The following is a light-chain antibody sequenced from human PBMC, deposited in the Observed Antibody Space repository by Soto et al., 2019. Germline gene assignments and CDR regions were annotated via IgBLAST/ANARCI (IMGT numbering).Light chain of an antibody. CDR3: QQYGSSLIT. V-gene: IGKV3-20*01. CDR1: QSVSSSY. CDR2: GAS. J-gene: IGKJ5*01. Sequence: VLTQSPCTLSLSTGERATLSCRASQSVSSSYLAWYQQKPGQAPRLLIYGASSRATGIPDRFSGSGSGTDFTLTISRVEPEDFAVYYCQQYGSSLITFGRGTRLETK.